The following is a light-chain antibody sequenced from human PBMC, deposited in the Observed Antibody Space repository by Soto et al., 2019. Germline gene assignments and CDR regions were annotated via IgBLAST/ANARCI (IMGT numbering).Light chain of an antibody. CDR2: AAS. Sequence: DIQMTQSPSSLSASVGDRVTITCRASQGISTYLNWYQQKPGKAPKLLIYAASSLQSGVPSRFSGSGSGTHFTITISSLKPEDFATYYCQQSYSLRKFGQGTKVDIK. J-gene: IGKJ1*01. CDR1: QGISTY. V-gene: IGKV1-39*01. CDR3: QQSYSLRK.